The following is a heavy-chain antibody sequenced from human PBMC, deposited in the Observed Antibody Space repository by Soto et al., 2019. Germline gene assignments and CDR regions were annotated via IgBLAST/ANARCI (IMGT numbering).Heavy chain of an antibody. V-gene: IGHV1-46*01. D-gene: IGHD3-3*01. CDR2: INPSGGST. CDR3: ARDWYHDLWGGSPGYNGLAF. Sequence: ASENRAWKAAGYTLTSYYMHWVRQAPGQGLEWMGIINPSGGSTSYAQKFQGRVTMTRDTSTSTVYMELSRLRSDDTAVYYCARDWYHDLWGGSPGYNGLAFWARRTTVFLSS. CDR1: GYTLTSYY. J-gene: IGHJ6*02.